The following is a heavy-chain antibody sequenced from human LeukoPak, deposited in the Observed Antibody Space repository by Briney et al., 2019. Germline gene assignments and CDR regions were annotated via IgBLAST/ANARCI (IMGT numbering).Heavy chain of an antibody. CDR2: IDSTGDYT. J-gene: IGHJ4*02. V-gene: IGHV3-23*01. CDR1: GFTFRSYA. D-gene: IGHD3-22*01. Sequence: SGGSLRLSCAASGFTFRSYAMSWVRQAPGKGLDWASAIDSTGDYTYHADSVKGRLTISRDNSKNTLYLQMDSLRAEDTAIYYCAKGSSGGRPYYFDYWGQGTLVTVSS. CDR3: AKGSSGGRPYYFDY.